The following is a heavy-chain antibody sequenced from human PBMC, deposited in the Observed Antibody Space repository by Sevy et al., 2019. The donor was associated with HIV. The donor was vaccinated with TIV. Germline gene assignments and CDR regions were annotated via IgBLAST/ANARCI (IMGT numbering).Heavy chain of an antibody. CDR2: LSFGCGKI. J-gene: IGHJ4*02. CDR3: AREGCTKPHDY. D-gene: IGHD2-8*01. V-gene: IGHV3-23*01. CDR1: GFDFSIYS. Sequence: GGSLRLSCAASGFDFSIYSMSWVRQAPGKGLEWVSTLSFGCGKINYADSVKGRFTISRDNSKSSVYLQMNNMRVEDTAVYYCAREGCTKPHDYSGQGTLVTVSS.